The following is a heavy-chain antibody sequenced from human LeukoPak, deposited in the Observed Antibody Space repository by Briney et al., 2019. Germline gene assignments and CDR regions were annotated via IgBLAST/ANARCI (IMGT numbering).Heavy chain of an antibody. Sequence: PSETLSLTCTVSGGSISSGDYYWSWIRQPPGKGLEWIGYIYYSGSTYYNPSLKSRVTISVDTSKNQFSLKLSSVTAADTAVYYCARVWAYSGYDWIGSWEGYYFDHWGQGTLVTVSS. D-gene: IGHD5-12*01. CDR2: IYYSGST. CDR1: GGSISSGDYY. V-gene: IGHV4-30-4*01. CDR3: ARVWAYSGYDWIGSWEGYYFDH. J-gene: IGHJ4*02.